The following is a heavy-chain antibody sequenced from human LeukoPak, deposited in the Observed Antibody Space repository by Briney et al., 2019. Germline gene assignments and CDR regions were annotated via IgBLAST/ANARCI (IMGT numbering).Heavy chain of an antibody. J-gene: IGHJ4*02. CDR3: ARRRPDYDYVWGSYRSNYYFDY. CDR1: GGSISSSSYY. D-gene: IGHD3-16*02. CDR2: IYYSGST. V-gene: IGHV4-39*07. Sequence: SETLSLTCTVSGGSISSSSYYWGWIRQPPGKGLEWIGSIYYSGSTYYNPSLKSRVTISVDTSKNQFSLKLSSVTAADTAVYYCARRRPDYDYVWGSYRSNYYFDYWGQGTLVTVSS.